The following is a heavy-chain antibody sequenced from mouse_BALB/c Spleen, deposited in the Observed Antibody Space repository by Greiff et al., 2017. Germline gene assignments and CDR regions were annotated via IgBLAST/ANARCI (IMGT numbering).Heavy chain of an antibody. V-gene: IGHV1S56*01. J-gene: IGHJ4*01. CDR3: ARGGNYGYAMDY. D-gene: IGHD2-1*01. CDR1: GYTFTSYY. Sequence: QVQLKESGPELVKPGASVKMSCKASGYTFTSYYIHWVKQRPGQGLEWIGWIYPGDGSTKYNEKFKGKTTLTADKSSSTAYMLLSSLTSEDSAIYFCARGGNYGYAMDYWGQGTSVTVSS. CDR2: IYPGDGST.